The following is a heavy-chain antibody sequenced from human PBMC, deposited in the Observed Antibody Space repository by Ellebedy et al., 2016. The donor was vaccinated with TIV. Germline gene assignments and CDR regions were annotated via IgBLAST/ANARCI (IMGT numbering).Heavy chain of an antibody. Sequence: MPSETLSLTCTVSGGSISSYYWSWIRQPQGKGLEWIGYIYYSGSTNYNPSLKSRVTISVDKSKNQFSLKLSSVTAADTAVYYCARGTLNYGIDYWGQGTLVTVSS. J-gene: IGHJ4*02. CDR2: IYYSGST. D-gene: IGHD4-17*01. V-gene: IGHV4-59*01. CDR1: GGSISSYY. CDR3: ARGTLNYGIDY.